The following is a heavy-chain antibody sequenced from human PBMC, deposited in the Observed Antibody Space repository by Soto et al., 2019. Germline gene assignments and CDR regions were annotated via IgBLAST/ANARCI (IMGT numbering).Heavy chain of an antibody. CDR1: GFTFDDFA. CDR2: ISWSSGTI. Sequence: GGSLRLSCAASGFTFDDFAMHWVRQAPGKGLEWVSGISWSSGTIGYADAVQGRFTISSDNAKNSLYLQMNSLRAEDTALYYCAKDGGRVRNYYYYMDVWGKGTTVTVSS. D-gene: IGHD2-15*01. J-gene: IGHJ6*03. V-gene: IGHV3-9*01. CDR3: AKDGGRVRNYYYYMDV.